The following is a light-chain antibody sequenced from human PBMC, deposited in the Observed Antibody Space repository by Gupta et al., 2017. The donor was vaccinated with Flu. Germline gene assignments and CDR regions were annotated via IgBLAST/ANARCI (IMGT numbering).Light chain of an antibody. CDR2: GAS. CDR1: QSVSSNY. V-gene: IGKV3-20*01. Sequence: ERATLSCRASQSVSSNYLAWYQQKPGQAPNLLIYGASSRATGIPDRFSGSGSGTDFTLTISRLEPEDFAVYYCQQYGTSPRTFGQGTKLEIK. J-gene: IGKJ2*01. CDR3: QQYGTSPRT.